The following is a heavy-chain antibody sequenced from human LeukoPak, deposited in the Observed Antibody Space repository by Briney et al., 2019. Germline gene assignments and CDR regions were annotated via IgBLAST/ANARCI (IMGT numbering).Heavy chain of an antibody. V-gene: IGHV3-23*01. CDR3: AKDYVTMVRGVRYFDY. Sequence: GGSLRLSCAASGFTFSSYAMSWVRQAPGKGLEWVSAISGSGGSTYYADSVKGRFTISRDNSKNTLYLQMNSLRAEDTAVYYCAKDYVTMVRGVRYFDYWGQGTLVTVSS. D-gene: IGHD3-10*01. J-gene: IGHJ4*02. CDR2: ISGSGGST. CDR1: GFTFSSYA.